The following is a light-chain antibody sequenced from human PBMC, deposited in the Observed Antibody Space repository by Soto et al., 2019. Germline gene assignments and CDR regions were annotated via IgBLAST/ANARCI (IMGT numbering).Light chain of an antibody. CDR2: DVS. J-gene: IGLJ3*02. CDR3: LLSYSGGNWV. V-gene: IGLV2-8*01. Sequence: QSALTQPPSASGSPGQSVTISCTGTSSDGGGYNSVSWYQQHPGSAPKLVIYDVSKRPSGVPDRFSGSKSGNTASLIVSGLQAEDEADYYCLLSYSGGNWVFGGGTKLTVL. CDR1: SSDGGGYNS.